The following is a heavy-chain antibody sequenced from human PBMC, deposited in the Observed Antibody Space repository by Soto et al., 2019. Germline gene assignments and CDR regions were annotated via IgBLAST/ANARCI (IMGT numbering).Heavy chain of an antibody. V-gene: IGHV3-74*03. CDR1: GFPFSSFW. CDR2: VNNDGSST. D-gene: IGHD2-15*01. Sequence: EVQVVESGGGLVQPGGSLRLSCAASGFPFSSFWMHWVRQAPGKGLVWVSRVNNDGSSTTYADSVKGRFAISRDNAKNTVFLQINSLRDEDTAVYYWARDLQYCSGGSCYNWFGPWGQGTLVTVSS. CDR3: ARDLQYCSGGSCYNWFGP. J-gene: IGHJ5*02.